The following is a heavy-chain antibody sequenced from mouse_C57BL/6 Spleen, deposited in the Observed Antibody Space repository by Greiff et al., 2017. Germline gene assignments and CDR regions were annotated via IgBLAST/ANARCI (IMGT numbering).Heavy chain of an antibody. Sequence: QVQLQQPGAELVKPGASVKLSCKASGYTFTSYWMPWVQQRPGRGLEWIGRIDTNSGGTKYKEKFKSKATLTVDKPSSKAYMQLSSLISEDSAVYYCAREIYDDPYYAMDYWGQGTSVTVSS. V-gene: IGHV1-72*01. CDR3: AREIYDDPYYAMDY. CDR1: GYTFTSYW. D-gene: IGHD2-3*01. CDR2: IDTNSGGT. J-gene: IGHJ4*01.